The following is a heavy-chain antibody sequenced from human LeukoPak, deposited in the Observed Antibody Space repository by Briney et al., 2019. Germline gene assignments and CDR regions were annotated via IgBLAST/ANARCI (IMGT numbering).Heavy chain of an antibody. CDR3: AKDIRAYYDFLFDY. Sequence: GGSLRLSCAASGFTFDDYAMHWVRQAPGKGLEWVSGISWNSGSIGYADSVKGRFTISRDNAKNSLYLQMNSLRAEDTALYYCAKDIRAYYDFLFDYWGQGTLVTVSS. D-gene: IGHD3-3*01. CDR1: GFTFDDYA. V-gene: IGHV3-9*01. CDR2: ISWNSGSI. J-gene: IGHJ4*02.